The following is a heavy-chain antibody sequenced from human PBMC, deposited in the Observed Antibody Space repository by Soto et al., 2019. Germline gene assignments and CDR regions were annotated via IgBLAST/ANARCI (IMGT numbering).Heavy chain of an antibody. Sequence: SETLSLTCTVSGGSISSYYWSWIRQPPGKGLEWIGYIYYSGSTNYNPSLKSRVTISVDTSKNQFSLKLSSVTAADTAVYYCARLTYYDFWSGYSTTPNYMDVWGKGTTVTVSS. D-gene: IGHD3-3*01. CDR3: ARLTYYDFWSGYSTTPNYMDV. V-gene: IGHV4-59*08. CDR2: IYYSGST. CDR1: GGSISSYY. J-gene: IGHJ6*03.